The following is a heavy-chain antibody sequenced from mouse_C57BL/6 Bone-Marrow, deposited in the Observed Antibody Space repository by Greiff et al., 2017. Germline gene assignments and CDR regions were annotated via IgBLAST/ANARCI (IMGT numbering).Heavy chain of an antibody. D-gene: IGHD1-1*01. CDR2: INPNNGGT. Sequence: EVKLQQSGPELVKPGASVKISCKASGYTFTDYYMNWVKQSHGKSLEWIGDINPNNGGTSYNQKFKGKATLTVDQSSSTAYMELRSLTSEDSAVYYCARFTTVAYWYFDVWGTGTTVTVSS. J-gene: IGHJ1*03. CDR3: ARFTTVAYWYFDV. V-gene: IGHV1-26*01. CDR1: GYTFTDYY.